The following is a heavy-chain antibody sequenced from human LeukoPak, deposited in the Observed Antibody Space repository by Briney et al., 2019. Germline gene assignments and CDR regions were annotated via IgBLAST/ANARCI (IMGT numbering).Heavy chain of an antibody. Sequence: PGGSLRLSCAASGFTFSSYGMNGVRQAPGKGLEWVSSISSSSSYIYYADSVKGRFTISRDNAKNSLSLQMNSLRAEDTAVYYCAGQDRGGYDGPVDYWGQGTLVTVSS. J-gene: IGHJ4*02. V-gene: IGHV3-21*01. CDR1: GFTFSSYG. D-gene: IGHD5-12*01. CDR2: ISSSSSYI. CDR3: AGQDRGGYDGPVDY.